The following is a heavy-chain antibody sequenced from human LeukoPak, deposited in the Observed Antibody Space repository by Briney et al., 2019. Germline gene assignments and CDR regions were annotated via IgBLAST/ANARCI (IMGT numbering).Heavy chain of an antibody. CDR2: IKQDGSEM. CDR3: ARDFWGAYRVDYFDW. Sequence: PGGSLRLSCAASGFTFSNYWTSWVRRAPGKGLEWVANIKQDGSEMYAVDYVRRRFTSSRDNAKNSLYVQRNSLRAEDTVVYYCARDFWGAYRVDYFDWWGEGTLVTVSS. D-gene: IGHD3-3*01. CDR1: GFTFSNYW. V-gene: IGHV3-7*01. J-gene: IGHJ4*02.